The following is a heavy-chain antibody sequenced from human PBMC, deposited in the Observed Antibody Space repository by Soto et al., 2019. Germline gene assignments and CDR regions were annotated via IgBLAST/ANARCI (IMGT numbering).Heavy chain of an antibody. CDR1: GYSFTSYW. J-gene: IGHJ4*02. V-gene: IGHV5-51*01. Sequence: PGESLKISCKGSGYSFTSYWIGWVRQMPGKGPEWMGIIYPGDSDTRYSPSFQGQVTISADKSISTAYLQWSSLKASDTAMYYCARRGSWDYDSSGYPYYFDYWGQGTLVTVSS. CDR2: IYPGDSDT. D-gene: IGHD3-22*01. CDR3: ARRGSWDYDSSGYPYYFDY.